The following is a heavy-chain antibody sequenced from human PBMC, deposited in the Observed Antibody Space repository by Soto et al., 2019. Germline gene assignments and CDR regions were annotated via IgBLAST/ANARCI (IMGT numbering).Heavy chain of an antibody. Sequence: ASVRVSCKASGYTFTSYGISWVRPAPGQGLEWMGWISAYNGNTNYAQKLQGRVTMTTDTSTSTAYMELRSLRSDDTAVYYCARPTPALRLVFDPWGQGTLVTVSS. CDR2: ISAYNGNT. CDR3: ARPTPALRLVFDP. V-gene: IGHV1-18*04. CDR1: GYTFTSYG. D-gene: IGHD3-3*01. J-gene: IGHJ5*02.